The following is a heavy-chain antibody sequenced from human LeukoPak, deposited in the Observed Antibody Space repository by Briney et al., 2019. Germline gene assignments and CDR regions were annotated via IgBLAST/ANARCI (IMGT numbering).Heavy chain of an antibody. V-gene: IGHV1-24*01. J-gene: IGHJ4*02. D-gene: IGHD6-19*01. Sequence: ASVTVSCKVSGYTLTELSMHWVRQAPGKGLDWMGGFDPEDGETIYAQKFQGRVTMTEDTSADTAYMELSSLRSEDTAVYYCATLSSGWSYAMLNFDNWGQGTLVTVSS. CDR1: GYTLTELS. CDR2: FDPEDGET. CDR3: ATLSSGWSYAMLNFDN.